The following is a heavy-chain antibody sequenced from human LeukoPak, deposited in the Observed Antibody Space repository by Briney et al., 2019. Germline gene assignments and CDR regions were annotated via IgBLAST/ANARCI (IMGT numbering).Heavy chain of an antibody. J-gene: IGHJ6*02. D-gene: IGHD6-19*01. CDR2: IGAYNGNT. V-gene: IGHV1-18*01. Sequence: ASVKVSCKASGYTFTSYGISWVRQAPGQGLEWMGWIGAYNGNTNYAQKLQGRVTMTTDTSTSTAYMELRSLRSDDTAVYYCARDRRDSSDWFDFKSYYYYYGMDVWGQGTTVTVSS. CDR3: ARDRRDSSDWFDFKSYYYYYGMDV. CDR1: GYTFTSYG.